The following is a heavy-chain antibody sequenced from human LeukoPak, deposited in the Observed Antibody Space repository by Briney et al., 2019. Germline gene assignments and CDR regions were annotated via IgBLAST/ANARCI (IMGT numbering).Heavy chain of an antibody. J-gene: IGHJ4*02. D-gene: IGHD3-22*01. CDR2: IYYSGRT. Sequence: SETLSLTCTVSGGSTSSYYWSWIRQPPGKGLKWIGYIYYSGRTDYNPSLKSRVTISVDTSKNQFSLKLSSVTAADTAVYYCARLGPYDSSGYYSDYFDYWGQGTLVTVSS. CDR3: ARLGPYDSSGYYSDYFDY. CDR1: GGSTSSYY. V-gene: IGHV4-59*01.